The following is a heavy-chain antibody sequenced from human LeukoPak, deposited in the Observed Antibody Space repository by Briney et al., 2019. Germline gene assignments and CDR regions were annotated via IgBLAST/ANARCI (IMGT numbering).Heavy chain of an antibody. V-gene: IGHV3-53*04. CDR1: GFTVSSNY. J-gene: IGHJ6*02. CDR2: IYSGGST. CDR3: VSAASYYYGMDV. Sequence: GGSLRLSCAASGFTVSSNYMSWVRQAPGKGREWVSVIYSGGSTYYADSVKGRFTISRHNSKNMLYLQMNSLRAEDTAVYYCVSAASYYYGMDVWGQGTTVTVSS. D-gene: IGHD6-13*01.